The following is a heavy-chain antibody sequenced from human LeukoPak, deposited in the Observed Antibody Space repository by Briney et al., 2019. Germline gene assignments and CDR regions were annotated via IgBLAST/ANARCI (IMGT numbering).Heavy chain of an antibody. CDR1: GYSISGGYY. Sequence: SETLSLTCRVSGYSISGGYYWAWLRQPPGKGPEWIGRVYHSGTTSYNPSLESRITISVDTSRNQFSLNLTSVTAADTAVYYCARDSACWGPKATVGLEYFHYWGQGTLVTVSS. J-gene: IGHJ1*01. CDR3: ARDSACWGPKATVGLEYFHY. D-gene: IGHD7-27*01. CDR2: VYHSGTT. V-gene: IGHV4-38-2*02.